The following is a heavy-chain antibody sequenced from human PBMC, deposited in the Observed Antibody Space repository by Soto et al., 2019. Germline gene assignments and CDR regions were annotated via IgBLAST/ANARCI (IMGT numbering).Heavy chain of an antibody. V-gene: IGHV4-30-2*01. J-gene: IGHJ4*02. Sequence: SETLSLTCAVSGGSISSGGYSWSWIRQPPGKGLEWIGYIYHSGSTYYNPSLKSRVTISVDRSKNQFSLKLSSVTAADTAVYYCARGRYDSSGYYYPFDYWGQGTLVTVPS. CDR1: GGSISSGGYS. CDR3: ARGRYDSSGYYYPFDY. D-gene: IGHD3-22*01. CDR2: IYHSGST.